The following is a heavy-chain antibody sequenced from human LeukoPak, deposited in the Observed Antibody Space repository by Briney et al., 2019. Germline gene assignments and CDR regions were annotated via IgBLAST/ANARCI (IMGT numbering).Heavy chain of an antibody. CDR2: MSSDNGNT. D-gene: IGHD5-12*01. V-gene: IGHV1-18*01. J-gene: IGHJ6*03. CDR1: VHSINTFG. CDR3: ANVAKGRYFFYYMDV. Sequence: GASVKVSCKTSVHSINTFGITWVRQAPGQGLEWIGWMSSDNGNTNYADKFQGRVTITRDTSRTTAYMELRSLRSDDTAVYFCANVAKGRYFFYYMDVWGAGTTVTVSS.